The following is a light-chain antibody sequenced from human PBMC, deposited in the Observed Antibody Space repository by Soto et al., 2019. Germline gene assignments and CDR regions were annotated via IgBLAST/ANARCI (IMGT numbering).Light chain of an antibody. Sequence: DIQMTQSPSSLSASVGDRATITCRASQSIRNYLNWYQQKPGKAPKLLMYAASTLQSGVPSRFRRTGSGTYFTLTISSLQPEDFATYYYLHSYSTPRTFGQVTKVELK. CDR3: LHSYSTPRT. CDR1: QSIRNY. CDR2: AAS. V-gene: IGKV1-39*01. J-gene: IGKJ1*01.